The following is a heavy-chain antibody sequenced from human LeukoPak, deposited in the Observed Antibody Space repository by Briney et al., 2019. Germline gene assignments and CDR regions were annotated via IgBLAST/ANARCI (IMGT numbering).Heavy chain of an antibody. Sequence: GGSLRLSCAASGFTVSTNYMNWVRQAPGKGLEWVSFIYSGTTHYSDSVKGRFTISRDNSKNTLYLQMNSLRAEDTAVYYCARRAGAYSHPYDYWGQGTLVTVSS. CDR1: GFTVSTNY. D-gene: IGHD4/OR15-4a*01. CDR2: IYSGTT. J-gene: IGHJ4*02. CDR3: ARRAGAYSHPYDY. V-gene: IGHV3-53*01.